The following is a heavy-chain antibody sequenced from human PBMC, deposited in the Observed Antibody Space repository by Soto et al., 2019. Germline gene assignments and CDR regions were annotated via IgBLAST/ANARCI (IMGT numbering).Heavy chain of an antibody. D-gene: IGHD2-15*01. CDR3: ARGGNCSGGSCYSASFDY. Sequence: QVQLVQSGAEVKKPGSSVKVSCKASGGTCSSYAISWVRQAPGQGLEWMGGLIPIFGTANYAQQFQGRVTITEDESTSTAYMALSSLRSEDTAVYYCARGGNCSGGSCYSASFDYWGQGTLVTVSS. CDR1: GGTCSSYA. V-gene: IGHV1-69*01. CDR2: LIPIFGTA. J-gene: IGHJ4*02.